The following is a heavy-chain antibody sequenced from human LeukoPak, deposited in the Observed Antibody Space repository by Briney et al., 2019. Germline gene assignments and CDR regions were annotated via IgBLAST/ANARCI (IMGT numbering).Heavy chain of an antibody. CDR1: GGSISSYY. CDR2: IYYSGST. Sequence: SETLSLTCTVSGGSISSYYWGWIRQPPGKGLEWIGYIYYSGSTNYNPSLKSRVTISVDTSKNQFSLKLSSVTAADTAVYYCARTTIDSSTSCKFDPWGQGTLVTVSS. CDR3: ARTTIDSSTSCKFDP. V-gene: IGHV4-59*01. J-gene: IGHJ5*02. D-gene: IGHD2-2*01.